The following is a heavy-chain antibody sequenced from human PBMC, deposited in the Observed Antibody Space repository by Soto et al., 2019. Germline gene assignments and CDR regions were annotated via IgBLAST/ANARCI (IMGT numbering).Heavy chain of an antibody. D-gene: IGHD1-20*01. Sequence: EVQLLESGGGLVQPGGSLRLSCAASGFTFSSYAMNWVRQAPGKGLEWVSRLTGSGGGTAYADSVKGRFTISRDNSKSTLYLQMNGLRAEDTAVYYCAKLITMSYFYGMDVWGLGTTVTVSS. CDR1: GFTFSSYA. CDR2: LTGSGGGT. CDR3: AKLITMSYFYGMDV. J-gene: IGHJ6*02. V-gene: IGHV3-23*01.